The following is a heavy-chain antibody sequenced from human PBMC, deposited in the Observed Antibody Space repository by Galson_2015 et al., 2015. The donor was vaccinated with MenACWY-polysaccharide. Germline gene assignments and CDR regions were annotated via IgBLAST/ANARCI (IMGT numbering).Heavy chain of an antibody. J-gene: IGHJ3*02. V-gene: IGHV3-21*01. D-gene: IGHD3-3*01. Sequence: SLRLSCAASGFTFSSYTMNWVRQAPGKGLEWVSSISSSSNYIYYTDSMKGRFTISRDNAKNSLYLQMNSLRAEDTAVYYCARDRSVLRFFVFDIWGQGTMVTVSS. CDR2: ISSSSNYI. CDR1: GFTFSSYT. CDR3: ARDRSVLRFFVFDI.